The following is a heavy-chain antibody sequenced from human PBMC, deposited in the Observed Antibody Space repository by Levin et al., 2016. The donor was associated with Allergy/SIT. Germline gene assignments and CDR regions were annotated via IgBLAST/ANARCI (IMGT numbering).Heavy chain of an antibody. CDR3: AKGMTSVTTRVDY. CDR2: ISGSGGNT. CDR1: GFTFSSYA. D-gene: IGHD4-17*01. V-gene: IGHV3-23*01. Sequence: GESLKISCAASGFTFSSYAMNWVRQAPGKGLEWVSGISGSGGNTYYADSVKGRFTVSRDNSKKTLYLQMNSLRAEDTAVYYCAKGMTSVTTRVDYWGQGTLLIISS. J-gene: IGHJ4*02.